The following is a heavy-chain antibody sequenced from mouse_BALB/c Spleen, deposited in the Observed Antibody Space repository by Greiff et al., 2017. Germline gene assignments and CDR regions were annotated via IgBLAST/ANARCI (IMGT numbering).Heavy chain of an antibody. J-gene: IGHJ2*01. V-gene: IGHV5-6*01. CDR3: ARQELGRDFDY. CDR2: ISSGGSYT. D-gene: IGHD4-1*01. Sequence: EVQVVESGGGLVKPGGSLKLSCAASGFTFSSYGMSWVRQTPDKRLEWVATISSGGSYTYYPDSVKGRFTISRDNAKNTLYLQMSSLKSEDTAMYYCARQELGRDFDYWGQGTTLTVSS. CDR1: GFTFSSYG.